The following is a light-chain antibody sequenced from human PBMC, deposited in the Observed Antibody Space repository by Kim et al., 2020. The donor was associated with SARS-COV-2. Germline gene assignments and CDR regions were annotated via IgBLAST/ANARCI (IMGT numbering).Light chain of an antibody. J-gene: IGLJ2*01. CDR2: QNF. V-gene: IGLV3-1*01. Sequence: VSPGKTASSTCSGDTLGTGYASWYQQRTGQSPVLLIYQNFKRPSGIPERFSGSNSGNTATLTIRGTQSEDEADYYCQAWDTNTGVIFGGGTQLTVL. CDR3: QAWDTNTGVI. CDR1: TLGTGY.